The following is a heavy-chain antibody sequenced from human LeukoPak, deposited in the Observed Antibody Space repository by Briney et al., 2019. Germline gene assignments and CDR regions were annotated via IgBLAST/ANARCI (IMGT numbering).Heavy chain of an antibody. CDR1: GGSINSSY. Sequence: PSETLSLTCTVSGGSINSSYWSWIRQPPGRALDWIGHIYYTGSNSYNPSLKSRVTISLDTSKNQFSLKLSSVTAADTAVYYCASASGASSSSYFDYWGQGTLVTVSS. V-gene: IGHV4-59*08. CDR2: IYYTGSN. J-gene: IGHJ4*02. D-gene: IGHD3-10*01. CDR3: ASASGASSSSYFDY.